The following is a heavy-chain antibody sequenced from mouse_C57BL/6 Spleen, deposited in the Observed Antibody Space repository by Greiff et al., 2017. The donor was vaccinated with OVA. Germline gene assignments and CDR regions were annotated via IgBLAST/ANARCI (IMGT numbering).Heavy chain of an antibody. CDR1: GYTFTSYW. CDR3: AREVSTMITTGRSYYAMDY. Sequence: QVHVKQPGAELVKPGASVKLSCKASGYTFTSYWMHWVKQRPGQGLEWIGMIHPNSGSTNYNEKFKSKATLTVDKSSSTAYMQLSSLTSEDSAVYYCAREVSTMITTGRSYYAMDYWGQGTSVTVSS. V-gene: IGHV1-64*01. D-gene: IGHD2-4*01. CDR2: IHPNSGST. J-gene: IGHJ4*01.